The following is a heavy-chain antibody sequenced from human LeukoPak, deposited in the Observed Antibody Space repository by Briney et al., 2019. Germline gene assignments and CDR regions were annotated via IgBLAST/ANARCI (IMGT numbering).Heavy chain of an antibody. J-gene: IGHJ4*02. CDR1: GYTFTSYA. CDR2: INAGNGNT. V-gene: IGHV1-3*01. Sequence: ASVKASCKASGYTFTSYAMHWVRQAPGQRLEWTGWINAGNGNTKYSQKFQGRVTITRDTSASTAYMELSSLRSEDTAVYYCARATTYGPDLYYFDYWGQGTLVTVSS. D-gene: IGHD4-17*01. CDR3: ARATTYGPDLYYFDY.